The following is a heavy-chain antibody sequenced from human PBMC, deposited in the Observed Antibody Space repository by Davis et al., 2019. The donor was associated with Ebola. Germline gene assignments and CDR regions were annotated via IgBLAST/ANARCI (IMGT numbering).Heavy chain of an antibody. Sequence: ASVKVSCKASGYTFTSYGFSWVRQAPGQGLEWMGWISAYSGAPNYAQTLQDRGTLSRDTSTSTVYMELRSLRSADTAVYYCARHVRVAGTGQYYFDYWGQGTLISVSS. CDR1: GYTFTSYG. CDR3: ARHVRVAGTGQYYFDY. D-gene: IGHD3-3*01. CDR2: ISAYSGAP. J-gene: IGHJ4*02. V-gene: IGHV1-18*01.